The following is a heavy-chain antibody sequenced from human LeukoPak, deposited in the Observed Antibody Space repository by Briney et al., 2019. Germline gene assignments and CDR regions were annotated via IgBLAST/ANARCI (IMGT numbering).Heavy chain of an antibody. CDR3: ARGPTTIGGAGKGYFDY. J-gene: IGHJ4*02. CDR2: DSSGSTYK. CDR1: GFTFSDYS. V-gene: IGHV3-21*01. D-gene: IGHD6-13*01. Sequence: GSLRLSCAASGFTFSDYSMHWVRQAPGKGLEWVSSDSSGSTYKFYADSVKGRSTISRDNAKSSLYLQLNSLRADDTAIYYCARGPTTIGGAGKGYFDYWGQEILVLVSS.